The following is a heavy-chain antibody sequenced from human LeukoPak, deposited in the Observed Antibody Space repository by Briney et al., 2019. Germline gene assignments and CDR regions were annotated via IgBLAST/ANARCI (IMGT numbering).Heavy chain of an antibody. CDR1: GFTFSSHG. CDR3: AKERRIAPFDY. Sequence: GGTLRLSCAASGFTFSSHGMSWVRQAPGKGLERVSLIYSGGSTYYADSVKGRFTISRDNSKNTLYLQMNSLRAEDTAVYYCAKERRIAPFDYWGQGTLVTVSS. J-gene: IGHJ4*02. CDR2: IYSGGST. D-gene: IGHD2-15*01. V-gene: IGHV3-66*01.